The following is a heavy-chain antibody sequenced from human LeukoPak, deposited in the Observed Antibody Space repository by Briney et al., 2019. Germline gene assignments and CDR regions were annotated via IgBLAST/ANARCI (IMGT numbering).Heavy chain of an antibody. D-gene: IGHD6-13*01. CDR3: GSMAATNTGFDY. CDR2: IYTSGST. V-gene: IGHV4-61*02. J-gene: IGHJ4*02. CDR1: GGSISSGSYY. Sequence: PSETLSLTCTVSGGSISSGSYYWSWIRQPAGKGLEWIGRIYTSGSTNYNPSLKSRVTISVDTSKNQFSLKLSSVTAADTAVYYCGSMAATNTGFDYWGQGTLVPVSA.